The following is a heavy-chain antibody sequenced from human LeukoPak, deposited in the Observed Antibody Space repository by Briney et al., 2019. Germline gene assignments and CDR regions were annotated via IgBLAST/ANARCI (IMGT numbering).Heavy chain of an antibody. CDR1: GGSISSSSYY. J-gene: IGHJ4*02. CDR3: ARGYYYGSGSWFDY. V-gene: IGHV4-39*07. CDR2: IYYSGST. D-gene: IGHD3-10*01. Sequence: SETLSLTCTVSGGSISSSSYYWGWIRQPPGKGLERLGSIYYSGSTYYNPSLKSRVTISVDTSKNQFSLKLSSVTAADTAVYYCARGYYYGSGSWFDYWGQGTLVTVSS.